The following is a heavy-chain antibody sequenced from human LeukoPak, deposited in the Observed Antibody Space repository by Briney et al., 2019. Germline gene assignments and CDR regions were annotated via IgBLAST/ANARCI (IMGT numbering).Heavy chain of an antibody. CDR2: ISASGSAT. CDR1: GFIFSNYG. Sequence: GGSLRLSCAASGFIFSNYGMNWVRQAPGKGLEWVAAISASGSATSYADSVRGRFTISRDNSKSTTYLQMNNLRAEDTAVYYCTVFGDSNHWGQGTLVTVSS. D-gene: IGHD4-17*01. CDR3: TVFGDSNH. J-gene: IGHJ5*02. V-gene: IGHV3-23*01.